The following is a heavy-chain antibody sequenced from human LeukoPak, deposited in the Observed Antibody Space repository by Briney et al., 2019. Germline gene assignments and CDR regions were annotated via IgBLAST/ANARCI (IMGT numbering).Heavy chain of an antibody. J-gene: IGHJ4*02. CDR1: GFTFSSYW. Sequence: PGGSLRLSCAASGFTFSSYWMHWVRQAPGKGLVWVSRINSDGSSTSYADSVKGRFTISRDNAKNTLYLQMNSLRAEDTAVYYCARGRGSWNYVFDYWGQGTLVTVSS. D-gene: IGHD1-7*01. V-gene: IGHV3-74*01. CDR3: ARGRGSWNYVFDY. CDR2: INSDGSST.